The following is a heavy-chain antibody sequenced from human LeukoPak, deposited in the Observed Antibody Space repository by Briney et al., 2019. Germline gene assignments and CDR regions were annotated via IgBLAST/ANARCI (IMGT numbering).Heavy chain of an antibody. J-gene: IGHJ1*01. Sequence: ASVKVSCKASGYTFTSYGISWVRQAPGQGLEWMGWISAYNGNTNYAQKLQGRVIMTTDTSTSTAYMELRSLRSDDTAVYYCARDPPRGAYCGGDCFEYFQHWGQGTLVTVSS. D-gene: IGHD2-21*02. V-gene: IGHV1-18*01. CDR3: ARDPPRGAYCGGDCFEYFQH. CDR1: GYTFTSYG. CDR2: ISAYNGNT.